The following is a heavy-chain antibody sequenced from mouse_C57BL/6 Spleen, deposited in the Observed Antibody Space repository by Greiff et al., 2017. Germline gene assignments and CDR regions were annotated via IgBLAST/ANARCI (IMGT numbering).Heavy chain of an antibody. CDR1: GYTFTDYN. CDR3: ERCPTTGKAMDD. CDR2: INPNNGGT. D-gene: IGHD1-1*01. J-gene: IGHJ4*01. Sequence: VQLKQSGPGLVQPGASVKIPCKASGYTFTDYNMDWVWQSHGKSLELIGDINPNNGGTIYNQKFMGKAILTVNKSSSTAYMELRRLTSEDTAVYYCERCPTTGKAMDDWGQGTSVTVSA. V-gene: IGHV1-18*01.